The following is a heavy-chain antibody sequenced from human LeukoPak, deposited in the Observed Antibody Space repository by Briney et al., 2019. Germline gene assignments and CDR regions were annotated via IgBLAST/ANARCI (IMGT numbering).Heavy chain of an antibody. Sequence: TGRSLRLSCAASGFTVSSYWMHWVRQAPGKGLVWVSRINSDGSSTSYADSVKGRFTISRDNAKNTLYLQMNSLRAEDSAVYYCASIVGATKGEIWGQGTLVTVSS. J-gene: IGHJ4*02. CDR3: ASIVGATKGEI. CDR2: INSDGSST. V-gene: IGHV3-74*01. CDR1: GFTVSSYW. D-gene: IGHD1-26*01.